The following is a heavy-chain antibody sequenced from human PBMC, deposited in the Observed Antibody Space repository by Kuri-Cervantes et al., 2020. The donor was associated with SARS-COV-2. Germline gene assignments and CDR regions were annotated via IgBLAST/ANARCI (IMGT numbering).Heavy chain of an antibody. CDR3: YCAPKEGFDS. J-gene: IGHJ4*02. Sequence: ASVKVSCKASGYTFRNNDINWVRQATGQGLEWMGMVKTNSGNTLYAQFFQGRVTMTRDISTSTVYMELSSLTSEDTAIYYCYCAPKEGFDSWGQGTLVTVSS. CDR2: VKTNSGNT. D-gene: IGHD2-21*01. CDR1: GYTFRNND. V-gene: IGHV1-8*02.